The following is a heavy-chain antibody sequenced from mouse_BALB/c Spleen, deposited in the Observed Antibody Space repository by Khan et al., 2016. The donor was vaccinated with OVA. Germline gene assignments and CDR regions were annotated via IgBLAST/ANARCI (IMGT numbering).Heavy chain of an antibody. Sequence: VQLQESGPGLVQPSQSLSITCTVSGLSLTNYSVHWVRQSPGKGLEWLGVIWSAGSTDYNAAFISRLTIRKDNSRSQAFFKMNSLQPNDTARYYCARRGYDYGRGALFAYWGQGTLVTVSA. CDR2: IWSAGST. V-gene: IGHV2-2*02. CDR1: GLSLTNYS. D-gene: IGHD2-4*01. J-gene: IGHJ3*01. CDR3: ARRGYDYGRGALFAY.